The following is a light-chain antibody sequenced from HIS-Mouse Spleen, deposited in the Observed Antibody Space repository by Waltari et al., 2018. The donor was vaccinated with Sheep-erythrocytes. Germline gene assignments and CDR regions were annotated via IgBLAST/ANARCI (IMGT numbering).Light chain of an antibody. CDR2: DVS. CDR3: CSYAGSYNHV. V-gene: IGLV2-11*01. CDR1: SSDGGGYHY. Sequence: QSALTQPRSVSGSPGQSVTISCTATSSDGGGYHYVSWYQQHPGKAPKLMIYDVSKRPSGVPDRFSGSKSGNTASLTISGLQAEDEADYYCCSYAGSYNHVFATGTKVTVL. J-gene: IGLJ1*01.